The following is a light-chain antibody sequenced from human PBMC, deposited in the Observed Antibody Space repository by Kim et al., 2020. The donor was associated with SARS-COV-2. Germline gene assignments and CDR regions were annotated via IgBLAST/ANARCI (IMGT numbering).Light chain of an antibody. CDR1: SSGVGGYNY. V-gene: IGLV2-14*03. CDR2: DVS. J-gene: IGLJ2*01. CDR3: SSYTSSSTVV. Sequence: GQSITISCTGTSSGVGGYNYVSWYQQHPGTAPKLMIYDVSDRPSGVSNRFSGSKSGNTASLIISGLQAEDEADYYCSSYTSSSTVVFGGGTQLTVL.